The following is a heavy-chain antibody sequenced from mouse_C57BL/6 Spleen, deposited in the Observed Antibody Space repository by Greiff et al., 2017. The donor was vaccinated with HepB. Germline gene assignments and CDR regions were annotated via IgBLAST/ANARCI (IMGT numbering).Heavy chain of an antibody. Sequence: QVQLKQPGAELVRPGSSVKLSCKASGYTFTSYWMDWVKQRPGQGLEWIGNIYPSDSETHYNQKFKDKATLTVDKSSSTAYMQLSSLTSEDSAVYYCARSRDYDAFDYWGQGTTLTVSS. D-gene: IGHD2-4*01. CDR1: GYTFTSYW. J-gene: IGHJ2*01. CDR3: ARSRDYDAFDY. V-gene: IGHV1-61*01. CDR2: IYPSDSET.